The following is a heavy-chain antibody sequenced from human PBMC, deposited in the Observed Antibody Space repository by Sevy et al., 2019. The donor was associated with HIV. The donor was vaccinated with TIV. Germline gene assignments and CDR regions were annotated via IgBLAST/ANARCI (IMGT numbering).Heavy chain of an antibody. V-gene: IGHV3-23*01. D-gene: IGHD2-8*01. Sequence: GGSLRLSCAASGFTFSKYSMSWVRQPPGKGLDWVSTLSFGCGEINYADSVKGRFTISRYNSKSSVYLQMNNLRPEDTAVYYCAREGCTKPHDYWGQGTLVTVSS. CDR3: AREGCTKPHDY. CDR1: GFTFSKYS. J-gene: IGHJ4*02. CDR2: LSFGCGEI.